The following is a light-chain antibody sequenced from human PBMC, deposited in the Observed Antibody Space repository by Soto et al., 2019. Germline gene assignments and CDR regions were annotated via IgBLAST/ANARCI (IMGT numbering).Light chain of an antibody. CDR1: SSDVGGYNY. CDR2: DVS. CDR3: CSYAGSYTDV. Sequence: QSVLTQPRSVSGSPGQSVTISCTGTSSDVGGYNYVSWYQQHPGKAPKLMIYDVSKRPSGVPDRFSGSKSGNTASLTISGLQAEDEADYYSCSYAGSYTDVFGTGTKLTLL. V-gene: IGLV2-11*01. J-gene: IGLJ1*01.